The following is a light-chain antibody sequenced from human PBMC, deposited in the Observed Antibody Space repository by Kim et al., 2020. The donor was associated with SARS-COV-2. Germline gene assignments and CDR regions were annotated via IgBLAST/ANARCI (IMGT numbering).Light chain of an antibody. Sequence: EIVMTQSPATLSVSPGERATLSCRASQSISSNLAWYQQKPGQAPRLLIYGASTRATGFPARFIGSGSGTEFTLAISSLQSEDFAVYYCQQYDDWPRTFGQGTKLEI. J-gene: IGKJ2*02. CDR1: QSISSN. V-gene: IGKV3-15*01. CDR2: GAS. CDR3: QQYDDWPRT.